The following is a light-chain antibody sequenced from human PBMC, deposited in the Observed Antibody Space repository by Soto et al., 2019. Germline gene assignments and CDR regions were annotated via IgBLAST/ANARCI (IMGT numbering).Light chain of an antibody. V-gene: IGLV2-8*01. CDR1: SSDIGAYNY. CDR3: TSYGGRDNLM. CDR2: EVN. J-gene: IGLJ3*02. Sequence: QSVLTQPPSASGSPGQSVTISCTGTSSDIGAYNYVSWFQQHPGEAPKLIISEVNKRPSGVHDRFSGAKSGNTASLTVSGLQADDEADYYGTSYGGRDNLMFGGGTKLTVL.